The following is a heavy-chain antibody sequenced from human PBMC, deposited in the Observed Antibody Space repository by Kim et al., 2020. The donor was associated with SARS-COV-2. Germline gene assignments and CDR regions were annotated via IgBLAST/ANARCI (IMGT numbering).Heavy chain of an antibody. D-gene: IGHD6-13*01. V-gene: IGHV4-31*03. Sequence: SETLSLTCTVSGGSISSGGYYWSWIRQHPGKGLEWIGYIYYSGSTYYNPSLKSRVTISVDTSKNQFSLKLSSVTAADTAVYYCARLLWREQLVLAFDIWGQGTMVTVSS. CDR1: GGSISSGGYY. CDR3: ARLLWREQLVLAFDI. CDR2: IYYSGST. J-gene: IGHJ3*02.